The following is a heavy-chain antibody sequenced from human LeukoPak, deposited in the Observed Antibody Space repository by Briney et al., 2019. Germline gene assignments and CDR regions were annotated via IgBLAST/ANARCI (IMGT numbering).Heavy chain of an antibody. J-gene: IGHJ4*02. CDR3: ARRGPRYYYGSGSYYNNYFDY. V-gene: IGHV4-34*01. D-gene: IGHD3-10*01. CDR1: GFTFSSYE. CDR2: INHSGST. Sequence: GSLRLSCAASGFTFSSYEMNWVRQAPGKGLEWIGEINHSGSTNYNPSLKSRVTISVDTSKNQFSLKLSSVTAADTAVYYCARRGPRYYYGSGSYYNNYFDYWGQGTLVTVSS.